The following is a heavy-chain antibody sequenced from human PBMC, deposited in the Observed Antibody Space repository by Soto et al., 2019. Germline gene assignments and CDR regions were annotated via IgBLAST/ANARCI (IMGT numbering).Heavy chain of an antibody. CDR3: AKERATTTAFVY. D-gene: IGHD4-17*01. J-gene: IGHJ4*02. CDR2: ITENGGIT. V-gene: IGHV3-23*01. CDR1: GFTFSRDG. Sequence: PGGSLRLSFAASGFTFSRDGMSGVPQAPGKGLEWVSLITENGGITYYADSVKGRFTISRDNTKNTLSLQRNSVRAEDTAVYYCAKERATTTAFVYWGQGALVTV.